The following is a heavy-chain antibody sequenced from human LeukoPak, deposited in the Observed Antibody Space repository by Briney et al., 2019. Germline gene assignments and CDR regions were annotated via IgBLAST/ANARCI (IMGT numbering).Heavy chain of an antibody. CDR1: GYTFTSYY. D-gene: IGHD1-7*01. V-gene: IGHV1-46*01. CDR2: INPSGGST. J-gene: IGHJ6*02. Sequence: ASVKVSCKASGYTFTSYYMHWVRQAPGQGLEWMGIINPSGGSTSYAQKFQGRVTMTRDTSTSTVYMELSSLRSEDTAVYYCARDPITGTTRHYYYYGMDVWGQGTTVTVSS. CDR3: ARDPITGTTRHYYYYGMDV.